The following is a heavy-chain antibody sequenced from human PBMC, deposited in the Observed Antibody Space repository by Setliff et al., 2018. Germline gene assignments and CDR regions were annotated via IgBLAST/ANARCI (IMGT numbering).Heavy chain of an antibody. J-gene: IGHJ4*02. CDR2: IYYGGTT. V-gene: IGHV4-59*08. D-gene: IGHD3-22*01. Sequence: SETLSLTCTVSGASISSYYWSWIRQPPGKGLVWIGYIYYGGTTNYNPSLKSRVYITLDTSKGQFSLRLSSLTAADTAVYYCARHRRDSSGNSFVGLYYFDYWGQGTPVTVSS. CDR1: GASISSYY. CDR3: ARHRRDSSGNSFVGLYYFDY.